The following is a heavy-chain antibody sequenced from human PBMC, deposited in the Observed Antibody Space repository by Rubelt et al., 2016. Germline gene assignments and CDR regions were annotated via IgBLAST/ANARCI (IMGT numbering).Heavy chain of an antibody. V-gene: IGHV1-2*02. CDR3: ARVVDTGSS. Sequence: QVQLVQSGAEVKKPGASVKVSCKASGYTFTSYGISWVRQAPGQGLEWMGWINPNSGGTNYAKKFQGRVTMTRDTSISTAYMELSRLRSDDTAVYYCARVVDTGSSWGQGTLVTVSS. CDR2: INPNSGGT. CDR1: GYTFTSYG. D-gene: IGHD5-12*01. J-gene: IGHJ5*02.